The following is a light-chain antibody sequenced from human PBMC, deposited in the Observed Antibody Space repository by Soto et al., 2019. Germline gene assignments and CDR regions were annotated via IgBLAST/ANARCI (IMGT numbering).Light chain of an antibody. V-gene: IGKV1-33*01. CDR1: QDTDNY. J-gene: IGKJ2*01. CDR2: DTS. CDR3: QQYNKVPYT. Sequence: DIQMTQSPSSLSASVGERVSISCQANQDTDNYLNWYHQKPGKATRLVIYDTSTLEIGVPSRFGGSRSGTKFPLTISGLQPEDVGTYYCQQYNKVPYTFGQWTNVEMK.